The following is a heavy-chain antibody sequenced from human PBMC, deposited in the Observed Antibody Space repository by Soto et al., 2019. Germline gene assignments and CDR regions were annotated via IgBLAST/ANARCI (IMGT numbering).Heavy chain of an antibody. CDR1: GFSLSTSGVG. V-gene: IGHV2-5*02. D-gene: IGHD3-10*01. CDR3: AHSAGDTMVRGVSGWFAT. CDR2: IYWDDDK. Sequence: QITLKESGPTLVKPTQTLTLTCTFSGFSLSTSGVGVGWIRQPPGKALEWLALIYWDDDKRYSPSLKSRLTITKQTSKHHGVLSMTNMDPVDTATYYCAHSAGDTMVRGVSGWFATWGQGTLVTVSS. J-gene: IGHJ5*02.